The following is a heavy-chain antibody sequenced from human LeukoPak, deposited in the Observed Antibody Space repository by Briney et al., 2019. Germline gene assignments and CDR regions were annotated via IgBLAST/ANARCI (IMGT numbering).Heavy chain of an antibody. V-gene: IGHV4-59*01. D-gene: IGHD6-6*01. Sequence: TSETLSLTCTVSGGSISSYYWSRIRQPPGKGLEWIGYIYYSGSTNYNPSLKSRVTISVDTSKNQFSLKLSSVTAADTAVYYCARAYSSSSSPPFNFDYWGQGTLVTVSS. CDR2: IYYSGST. CDR1: GGSISSYY. CDR3: ARAYSSSSSPPFNFDY. J-gene: IGHJ4*02.